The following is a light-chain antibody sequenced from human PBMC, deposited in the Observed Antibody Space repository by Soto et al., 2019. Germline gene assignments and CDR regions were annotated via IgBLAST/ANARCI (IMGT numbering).Light chain of an antibody. CDR2: EVS. CDR1: SSDVGGYNY. J-gene: IGLJ1*01. V-gene: IGLV2-8*01. CDR3: SSYAGSNNLYV. Sequence: SVLARPPSASGSPGQSVTISCTGTSSDVGGYNYVSWYQQHPGRAPKLMIYEVSKRPSGVPDRFSGSKSGNTASLTVSGLQAEDEADYYCSSYAGSNNLYVFGTGTKVTVL.